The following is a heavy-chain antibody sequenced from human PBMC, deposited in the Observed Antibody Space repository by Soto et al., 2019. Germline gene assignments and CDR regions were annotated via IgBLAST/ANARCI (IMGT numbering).Heavy chain of an antibody. D-gene: IGHD6-19*01. CDR1: GFTFSNYA. CDR3: ARDISSVVGTRGDAFDF. V-gene: IGHV3-30*04. J-gene: IGHJ3*01. Sequence: QVQLMESGGGVVLPGKSLRLTCTVSGFTFSNYAVHWVRQAPGKRPEWVAGVSYDGRKQYYADSLKGRVTISRDNSKKTIYLQINSLRPDDTALFYCARDISSVVGTRGDAFDFWGQGTMVTVSS. CDR2: VSYDGRKQ.